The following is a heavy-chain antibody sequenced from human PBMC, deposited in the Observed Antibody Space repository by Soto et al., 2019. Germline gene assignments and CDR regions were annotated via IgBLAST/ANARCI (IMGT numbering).Heavy chain of an antibody. D-gene: IGHD3-9*01. J-gene: IGHJ6*03. Sequence: GASVKVSCKASGGTFSSYAISWVRQAPGQGLEWMGGINPNIGKTGYAQKFQGRVTITRDASISTAYMELSSLRSEDTAVYYCARGENGVVLRYFDWLLSTPYYYYMDVWGKGTTVTVSS. CDR2: INPNIGKT. CDR1: GGTFSSYA. CDR3: ARGENGVVLRYFDWLLSTPYYYYMDV. V-gene: IGHV1-8*03.